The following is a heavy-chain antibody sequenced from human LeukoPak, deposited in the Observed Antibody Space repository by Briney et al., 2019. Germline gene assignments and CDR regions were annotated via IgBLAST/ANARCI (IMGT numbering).Heavy chain of an antibody. CDR1: RFTFTGYA. D-gene: IGHD2-15*01. J-gene: IGHJ3*02. Sequence: RGSLRLSSAASRFTFTGYAMSSVRGAPGTRLKCVSSISGIGGSAYYADRLKGRFTISRYTSKNTLYLQRKSLRAEDTAVYYCAKDHSGKDVYAFDIWGQGTMVTVSS. V-gene: IGHV3-23*01. CDR2: ISGIGGSA. CDR3: AKDHSGKDVYAFDI.